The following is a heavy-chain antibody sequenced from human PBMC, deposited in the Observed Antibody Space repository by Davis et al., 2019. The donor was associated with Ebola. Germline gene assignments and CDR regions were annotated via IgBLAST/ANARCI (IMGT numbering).Heavy chain of an antibody. CDR2: IIPIFGTA. CDR1: GGTFSSYA. J-gene: IGHJ6*02. V-gene: IGHV1-69*13. Sequence: SVKVSCKASGGTFSSYAISWVRQAPGQGLEWMGGIIPIFGTANYAQKFQGRVTITADESTSTAYMELSSLRSEDTAVYYCAIRIVVVTATPMVLDYYYGMDVWGQGTTVTVSS. D-gene: IGHD2-21*02. CDR3: AIRIVVVTATPMVLDYYYGMDV.